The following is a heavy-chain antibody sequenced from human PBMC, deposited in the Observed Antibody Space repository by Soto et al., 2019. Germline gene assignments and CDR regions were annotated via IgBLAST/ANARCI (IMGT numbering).Heavy chain of an antibody. CDR1: GFTFSSYG. CDR2: IWYDGSNK. Sequence: QVQLVESGGGVVQSGRSLRLSCVASGFTFSSYGMHWVRQAPGKGLEWVAVIWYDGSNKYYADSVKGRFTISRDNSKNTLYLQMNRLRAETTAVYYCARGGGYSGYDLDYWGQGTLVTVSS. J-gene: IGHJ4*02. D-gene: IGHD5-12*01. CDR3: ARGGGYSGYDLDY. V-gene: IGHV3-33*01.